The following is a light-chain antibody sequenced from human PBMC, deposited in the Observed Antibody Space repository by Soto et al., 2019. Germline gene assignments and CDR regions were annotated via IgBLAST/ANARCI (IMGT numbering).Light chain of an antibody. CDR2: GNN. Sequence: QSVLTQPPSVSGAPGQMVTISCTGSSSNIGAGFAVNWYQQLPGTAPKLIIYGNNNRPSGVPDRFSGSKSGTSGSLAITGLQAEDEADYYCQSYYTGHRGVFGTGTKVTVL. V-gene: IGLV1-40*01. J-gene: IGLJ1*01. CDR1: SSNIGAGFA. CDR3: QSYYTGHRGV.